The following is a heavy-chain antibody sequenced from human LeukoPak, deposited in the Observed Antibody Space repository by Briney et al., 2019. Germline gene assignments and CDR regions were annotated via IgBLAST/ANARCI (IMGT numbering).Heavy chain of an antibody. Sequence: SETLSLTCTVSGGSISSSSYYWGWIRQPPGKGLEWIGEINHSGSTNYNPSLKSRVTISVDTSKNQFSLKLSSVTAADTAVYYCARRNFDYWGQGTLVTVSS. V-gene: IGHV4-39*07. CDR1: GGSISSSSYY. J-gene: IGHJ4*02. CDR3: ARRNFDY. CDR2: INHSGST.